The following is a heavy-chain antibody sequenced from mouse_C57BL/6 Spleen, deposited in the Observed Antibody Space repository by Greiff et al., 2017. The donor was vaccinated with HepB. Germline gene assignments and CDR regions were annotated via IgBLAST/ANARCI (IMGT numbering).Heavy chain of an antibody. V-gene: IGHV1-15*01. Sequence: QVQLKESGAELVRPGASVTLSCKASGYTFTDYEMHWVKQTPVHGLEWIGAIDPETGGTAYNQKFKGKAILTADKSSSTAYMELRSLTSEDSAVYYCTKEEDPTVVANLDVWGTGTTVTVSS. CDR2: IDPETGGT. J-gene: IGHJ1*03. CDR1: GYTFTDYE. D-gene: IGHD1-1*01. CDR3: TKEEDPTVVANLDV.